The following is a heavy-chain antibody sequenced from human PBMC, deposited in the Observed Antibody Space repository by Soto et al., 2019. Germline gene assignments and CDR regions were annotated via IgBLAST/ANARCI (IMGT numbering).Heavy chain of an antibody. CDR2: IYSGGST. J-gene: IGHJ3*02. Sequence: GGSLRLSCAASGFTVSSNYMSWVRQAPGKGLEWVSVIYSGGSTYYADSVKGRFTISGDNSKNTLYLQMNSLRAEDTAVYYCARDRSTIYAFDIWGQGTMVTVSS. D-gene: IGHD3-3*01. CDR3: ARDRSTIYAFDI. CDR1: GFTVSSNY. V-gene: IGHV3-66*01.